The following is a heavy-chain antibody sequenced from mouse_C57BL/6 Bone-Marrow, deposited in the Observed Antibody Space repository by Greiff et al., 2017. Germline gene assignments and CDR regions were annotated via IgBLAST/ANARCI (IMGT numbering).Heavy chain of an antibody. Sequence: VQLKESGPELVKPGASVKISCKASGYSFTDYYMNWVKQSTGKSLEWIGVINPNYGTTSYNQKFKGKATLTVDQSSNTAYMQLNSLTSEDSAVSYFARWYDYDYAVDFWGRGTSVTVSS. J-gene: IGHJ4*01. CDR1: GYSFTDYY. V-gene: IGHV1-39*01. CDR3: ARWYDYDYAVDF. CDR2: INPNYGTT. D-gene: IGHD2-4*01.